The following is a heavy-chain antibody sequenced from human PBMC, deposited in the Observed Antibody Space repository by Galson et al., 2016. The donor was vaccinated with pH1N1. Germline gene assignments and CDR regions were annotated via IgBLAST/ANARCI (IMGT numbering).Heavy chain of an antibody. CDR1: GGSVSSSNYY. J-gene: IGHJ5*02. CDR3: ARDTGA. D-gene: IGHD7-27*01. CDR2: IYYTGST. V-gene: IGHV4-61*01. Sequence: SETLSLTCTVSGGSVSSSNYYWSWIRQPPGKGLEWIGYIYYTGSTNYTPSLKSRVTISLDTSKNQFSLRLSSVTAADTAMYYCARDTGAWGQGTLVTVSS.